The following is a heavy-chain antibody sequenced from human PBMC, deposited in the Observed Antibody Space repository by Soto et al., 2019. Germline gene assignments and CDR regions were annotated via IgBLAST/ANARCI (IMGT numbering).Heavy chain of an antibody. Sequence: SETLSLTCSVSNGSISGFYWTWIRQPPGKILEWIGYIHYSGRTDYNPSLTSRATMSVDTSKNQFSLNLKSITAADTAVYYCVRVGVGIGNHFDSWGRGTLVTVSA. D-gene: IGHD1-26*01. V-gene: IGHV4-59*12. CDR3: VRVGVGIGNHFDS. CDR1: NGSISGFY. J-gene: IGHJ4*02. CDR2: IHYSGRT.